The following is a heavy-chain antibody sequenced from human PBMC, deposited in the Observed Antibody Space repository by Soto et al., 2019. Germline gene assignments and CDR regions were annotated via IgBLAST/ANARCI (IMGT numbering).Heavy chain of an antibody. CDR1: GYTFTSYA. J-gene: IGHJ6*02. V-gene: IGHV1-3*01. D-gene: IGHD2-15*01. CDR2: INAGNGNT. CDR3: ARALGYCSGGSCYWGYGMDV. Sequence: VQLVQSGAEVKKPGASVKVSCKASGYTFTSYAMHWVRQAPGQRLEWMGWINAGNGNTKYSQKFQGRVTITRDTSASTAYMELGSLRSEDTAVYYCARALGYCSGGSCYWGYGMDVWGQGTTVTVSS.